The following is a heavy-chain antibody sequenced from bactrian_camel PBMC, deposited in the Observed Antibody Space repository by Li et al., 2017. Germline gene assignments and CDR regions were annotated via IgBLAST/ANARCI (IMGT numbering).Heavy chain of an antibody. V-gene: IGHV3S53*01. CDR1: NYSPRY. J-gene: IGHJ4*01. CDR3: KSDRCAG. CDR2: IATADGSP. Sequence: HVQLVESGGGLVQPGGSLRLSCVVSNYSPRYMGWFRRAPGKEREALAAIATADGSPYYSDSVKGRFTISWDSGKNTVYLQMNSLKPEDTAMYYCKSDRCAGWGQGTQVTVS. D-gene: IGHD1*01.